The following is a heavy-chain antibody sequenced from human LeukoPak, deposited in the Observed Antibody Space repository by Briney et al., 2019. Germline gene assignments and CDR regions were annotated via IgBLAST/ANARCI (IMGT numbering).Heavy chain of an antibody. D-gene: IGHD6-13*01. CDR3: ARVAEAAAFDS. J-gene: IGHJ4*02. Sequence: GESLRLSCAASGFTFTTYWMSWVRQAPGKGLEWVANIKQDGSEKYYVDSVKGRITISRDNARNSMELQMNSLRVEDTAVYYCARVAEAAAFDSWGRGTLVTVSS. CDR1: GFTFTTYW. V-gene: IGHV3-7*01. CDR2: IKQDGSEK.